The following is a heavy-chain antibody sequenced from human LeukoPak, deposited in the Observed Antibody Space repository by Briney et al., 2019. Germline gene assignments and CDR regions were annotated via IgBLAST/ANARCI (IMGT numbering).Heavy chain of an antibody. D-gene: IGHD2-8*01. V-gene: IGHV3-23*01. CDR2: ISGSGGST. CDR3: AKHGIVLMVYAKAFDY. Sequence: GGSLRLSCAASGFTFSSYAMSWVRQAPGKGLEWVSAISGSGGSTYYADSVKGRFTISRDNSKNTLYLQMNSLRAEDTAVYYCAKHGIVLMVYAKAFDYWGQGTLVTVSS. J-gene: IGHJ4*02. CDR1: GFTFSSYA.